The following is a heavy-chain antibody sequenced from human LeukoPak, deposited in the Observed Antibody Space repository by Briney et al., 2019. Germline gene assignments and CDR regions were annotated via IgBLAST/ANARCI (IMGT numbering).Heavy chain of an antibody. CDR3: ARQSLTGYYIMGFDY. CDR1: GGSISSSSYY. CDR2: IYYSGST. D-gene: IGHD3-9*01. Sequence: KPSETLSLTCTVSGGSISSSSYYWGWTRQPPGKGLEWIGSIYYSGSTYYNPSLKSRVTISVDTSKNQFSLKLSSVTAADTAVNYCARQSLTGYYIMGFDYWGQGTLVTVSS. V-gene: IGHV4-39*01. J-gene: IGHJ4*02.